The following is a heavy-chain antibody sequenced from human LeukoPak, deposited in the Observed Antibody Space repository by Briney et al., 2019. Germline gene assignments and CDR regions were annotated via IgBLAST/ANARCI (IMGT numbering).Heavy chain of an antibody. CDR3: ARHLYRAFDY. CDR1: RFTFSSYS. J-gene: IGHJ4*02. V-gene: IGHV3-48*02. Sequence: PGGSLRLSCAASRFTFSSYSMNWVRQAPGKGLEWVSYISSSSSSIYYADSVKGRFTISRDSAKNSLYLQMNGLRDEDTAVYYCARHLYRAFDYWGQGTLVTVSS. D-gene: IGHD1-26*01. CDR2: ISSSSSSI.